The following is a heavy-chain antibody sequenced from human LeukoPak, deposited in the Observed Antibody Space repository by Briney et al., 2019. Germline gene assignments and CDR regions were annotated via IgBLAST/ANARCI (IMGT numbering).Heavy chain of an antibody. CDR2: VSGSGTRT. V-gene: IGHV3-23*01. Sequence: GGSLRLSCAASGFTFSSYGMSWVRQAPGKGLEWVSAVSGSGTRTYYADSVKGRFTISRDNSKNMVYLQMNSLRAEDTALYFCAKDRSGLVLLWSGGFDHWGQGIQVTVSS. CDR3: AKDRSGLVLLWSGGFDH. D-gene: IGHD3-10*01. J-gene: IGHJ4*02. CDR1: GFTFSSYG.